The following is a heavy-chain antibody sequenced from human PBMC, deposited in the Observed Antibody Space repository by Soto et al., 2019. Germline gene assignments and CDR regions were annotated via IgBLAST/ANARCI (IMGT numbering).Heavy chain of an antibody. CDR1: GGTFSNSG. Sequence: QLHPVQSGAEVKKPGSSLKVSCKASGGTFSNSGISWVRQAPGQGLEWMGGIIPIFDTTNYAQKLQGRITIIADESTNTAYMELSNLRSADTGVYYWARAPILVSVTLHENYFDSWGQGTLVTVSS. CDR3: ARAPILVSVTLHENYFDS. D-gene: IGHD2-21*02. CDR2: IIPIFDTT. J-gene: IGHJ4*02. V-gene: IGHV1-69*01.